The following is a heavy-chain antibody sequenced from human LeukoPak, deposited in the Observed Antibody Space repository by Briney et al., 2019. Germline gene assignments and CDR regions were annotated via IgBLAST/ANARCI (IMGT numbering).Heavy chain of an antibody. CDR1: GVTFSSYA. V-gene: IGHV3-23*01. CDR2: IIVSGGST. J-gene: IGHJ6*02. CDR3: AKDRYIGYSSGWYFPYHYGMDV. Sequence: GGSLRPSCAASGVTFSSYAMSWFRQAPGKGLEWVAAIIVSGGSTYYADSVKGRFTISRDNSKNTLYLQMNSLRAEDTAVYYCAKDRYIGYSSGWYFPYHYGMDVWGQGTTVTVSS. D-gene: IGHD6-19*01.